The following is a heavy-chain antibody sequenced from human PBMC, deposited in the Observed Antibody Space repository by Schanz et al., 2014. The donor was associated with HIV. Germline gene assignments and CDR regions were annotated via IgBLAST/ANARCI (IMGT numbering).Heavy chain of an antibody. V-gene: IGHV1-2*02. J-gene: IGHJ4*02. D-gene: IGHD4-17*01. CDR3: ASNNYGDYVSLDY. CDR1: GGTFSAYD. Sequence: HVQLVQSGSEVKKPGSSVKLSCKASGGTFSAYDINWVRQAPGQGLEWMGWFNPNSGGRIYPQKFEGRVTMTRDTSITTAYMELSGLRSDDTALYYCASNNYGDYVSLDYWGQGTQVTVSS. CDR2: FNPNSGGR.